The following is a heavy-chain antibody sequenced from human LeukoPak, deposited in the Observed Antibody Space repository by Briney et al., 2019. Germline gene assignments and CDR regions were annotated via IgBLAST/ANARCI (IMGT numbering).Heavy chain of an antibody. V-gene: IGHV3-7*01. CDR2: INRDGGEK. CDR3: ARAPEGSGSSYYFDY. J-gene: IGHJ4*02. CDR1: GFTFSSYW. D-gene: IGHD3-10*01. Sequence: PGGSLRLSCAASGFTFSSYWMSWVRQAPGKGLEWVANINRDGGEKYHVDSVKGRFTISRGNAKNSLYLQMNSLRTGDTAIYYCARAPEGSGSSYYFDYWGQGILVTVSS.